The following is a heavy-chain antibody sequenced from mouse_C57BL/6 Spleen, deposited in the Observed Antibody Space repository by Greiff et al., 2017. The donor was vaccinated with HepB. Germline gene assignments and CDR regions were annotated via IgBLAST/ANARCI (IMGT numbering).Heavy chain of an antibody. Sequence: VQRVESGPELVKPGASVKISCKASGYAFSSSWMNWVKQRPGKGLEWIGRIYPGDGATNYNGKFKGKATLTADKSSSTAYMQLSSLTSEDSAVYFCARNYYGSPYYFDYWGQGTTLTVSS. CDR2: IYPGDGAT. CDR3: ARNYYGSPYYFDY. J-gene: IGHJ2*01. V-gene: IGHV1-82*01. D-gene: IGHD1-1*01. CDR1: GYAFSSSW.